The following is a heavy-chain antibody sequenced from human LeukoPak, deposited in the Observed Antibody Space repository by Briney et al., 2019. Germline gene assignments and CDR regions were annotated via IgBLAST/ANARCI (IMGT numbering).Heavy chain of an antibody. CDR3: TRERVRGYSYGDTGY. V-gene: IGHV3-49*03. D-gene: IGHD5-18*01. CDR1: GFTFADYA. J-gene: IGHJ4*02. Sequence: PGGSLRLSCTASGFTFADYAMSWFRQAPGKGLEWVSFIRSKVFGGTTEYAASVKGRFTISRDDSKSIAYLQMKSLKTEDTAVYYCTRERVRGYSYGDTGYWGQGTLVTVSS. CDR2: IRSKVFGGTT.